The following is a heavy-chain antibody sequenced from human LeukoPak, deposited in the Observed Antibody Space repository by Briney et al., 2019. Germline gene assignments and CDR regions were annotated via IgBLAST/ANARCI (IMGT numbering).Heavy chain of an antibody. CDR1: GGSISSSSYY. Sequence: SETLSLTCTVSGGSISSSSYYWGWIRQPPGKGLEWIGSIYYSGSTYYNPSLKSRVTISVDTSKNQFSLKPSSVTAADTAVYYCARHRYYDILTGYYPRYFDYWGQGTLVTVSS. CDR2: IYYSGST. CDR3: ARHRYYDILTGYYPRYFDY. V-gene: IGHV4-39*01. D-gene: IGHD3-9*01. J-gene: IGHJ4*02.